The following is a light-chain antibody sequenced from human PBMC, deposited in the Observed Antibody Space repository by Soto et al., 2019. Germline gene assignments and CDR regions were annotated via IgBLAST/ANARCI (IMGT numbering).Light chain of an antibody. J-gene: IGLJ7*01. CDR2: EDS. Sequence: QSALTQPPSASGSPRQSVTIPCTGSTGATSGHKYVAWYQHHPGEVPKLLIYEDSKRPSGVPDRFSASRAGNTASLTVSGLQSDDEALYYCSSYIDMDNSVTFGGGTQLTVL. V-gene: IGLV2-8*01. CDR1: TGATSGHKY. CDR3: SSYIDMDNSVT.